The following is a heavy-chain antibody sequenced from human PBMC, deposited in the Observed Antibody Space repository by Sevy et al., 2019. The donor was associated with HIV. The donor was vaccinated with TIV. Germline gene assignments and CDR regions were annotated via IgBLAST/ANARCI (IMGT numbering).Heavy chain of an antibody. D-gene: IGHD1-26*01. CDR2: INEDGSEK. CDR3: AREEVRAYIDH. J-gene: IGHJ4*02. V-gene: IGHV3-7*01. CDR1: EFTFSRYW. Sequence: GGSLRLSCAASEFTFSRYWMSWVRQAPGKGLEWVANINEDGSEKYYVDSVKGRFTISRDNAKNSLYLQMNSLRDEDTAVYYCAREEVRAYIDHWGQGTLVTVSS.